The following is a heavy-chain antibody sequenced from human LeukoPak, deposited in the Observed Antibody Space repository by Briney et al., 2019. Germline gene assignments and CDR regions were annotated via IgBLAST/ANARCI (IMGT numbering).Heavy chain of an antibody. J-gene: IGHJ4*02. Sequence: GSLRLSCAASVFTISCSPMHWARPASGKGLEWVGHIRIKSNPYATAYAASVTGRFTISRDDSKNTVYLKMDSLKTEDTAVYYCSRQVLSVHDYWGQGILVTVSS. CDR2: IRIKSNPYAT. CDR1: VFTISCSP. CDR3: SRQVLSVHDY. D-gene: IGHD3-10*02. V-gene: IGHV3-73*01.